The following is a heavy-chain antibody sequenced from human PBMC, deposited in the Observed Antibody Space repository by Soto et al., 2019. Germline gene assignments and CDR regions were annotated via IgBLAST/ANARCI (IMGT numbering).Heavy chain of an antibody. CDR2: IYWDDDK. CDR1: GFSLSTSGVG. CDR3: AHRRWFGELSGGWFDP. J-gene: IGHJ5*02. V-gene: IGHV2-5*02. D-gene: IGHD3-10*01. Sequence: QITLKESGPTLVKPTQTLTLTCTFSGFSLSTSGVGVGWIRQPPGKALEWLALIYWDDDKRYSPSLKSRLTITKDTSKNQVVLTMTNMDPVDTATYYCAHRRWFGELSGGWFDPWGQGTLVTVSS.